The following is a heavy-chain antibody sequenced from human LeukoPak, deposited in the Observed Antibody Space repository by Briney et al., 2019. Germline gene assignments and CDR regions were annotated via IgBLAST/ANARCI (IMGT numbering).Heavy chain of an antibody. D-gene: IGHD3-22*01. CDR1: GGSISSSSYY. J-gene: IGHJ3*02. Sequence: ASETLSLTCTVSGGSISSSSYYWGWIRQPPGKGLEWIGSIYYSGSTYYNPSLKSRVTISVDTSKNQFSLKLSSVTAADTAVYYCARDRSYDSSGAFDIWGQGTMVTVSS. CDR3: ARDRSYDSSGAFDI. V-gene: IGHV4-39*07. CDR2: IYYSGST.